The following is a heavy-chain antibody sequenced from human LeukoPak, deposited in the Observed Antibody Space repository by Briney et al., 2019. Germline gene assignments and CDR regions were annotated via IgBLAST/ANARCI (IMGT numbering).Heavy chain of an antibody. D-gene: IGHD4-11*01. CDR3: ARGARGTVPSFDY. CDR2: IYPGDSDT. CDR1: GYRFTGYW. J-gene: IGHJ4*02. Sequence: GESLKISCKGSGYRFTGYWIDWVRQMPGKGLEWMAIIYPGDSDTRYSPSFQGQVTISADKSISTAYLQWSSLKASHTAMYYCARGARGTVPSFDYWGRGTLVTVSS. V-gene: IGHV5-51*01.